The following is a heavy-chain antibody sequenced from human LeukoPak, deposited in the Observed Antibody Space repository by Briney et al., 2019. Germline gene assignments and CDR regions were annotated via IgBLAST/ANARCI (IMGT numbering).Heavy chain of an antibody. V-gene: IGHV4-39*01. CDR1: GGSISSSSYY. D-gene: IGHD3-22*01. J-gene: IGHJ6*03. CDR3: ARLSDYYDSSGYRHYYYMDV. CDR2: IYYSGST. Sequence: PSETLSLTCTVSGGSISSSSYYWGWIRQPPGKGLEWIGGIYYSGSTYYNRSPNCRVTISIDTSKNQFALKLSSVTAADTAVYYCARLSDYYDSSGYRHYYYMDVWGKGTTVTVSS.